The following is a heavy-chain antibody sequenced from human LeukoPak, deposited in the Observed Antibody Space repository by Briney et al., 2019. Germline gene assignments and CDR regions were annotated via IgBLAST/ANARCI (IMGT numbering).Heavy chain of an antibody. D-gene: IGHD1-7*01. CDR3: ARHDTGTTRGYYYYYTDV. CDR1: GGSISSSSYY. V-gene: IGHV4-39*01. J-gene: IGHJ6*03. CDR2: IYYSGST. Sequence: PSETLSLTCTVSGGSISSSSYYWGWIRQPPGKGLEWIGSIYYSGSTYYNPSLKSRVTISVDTSKNQFSLKLTSVTAADTAVYYCARHDTGTTRGYYYYYTDVWGKGTTVTVFS.